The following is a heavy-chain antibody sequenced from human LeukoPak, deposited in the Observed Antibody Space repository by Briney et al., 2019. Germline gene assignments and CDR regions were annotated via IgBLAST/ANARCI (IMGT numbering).Heavy chain of an antibody. V-gene: IGHV1-69*13. J-gene: IGHJ3*02. CDR3: ASGYYYDSSEAPDDAFDI. CDR1: GGTFSSYA. CDR2: IIPIFGTA. D-gene: IGHD3-22*01. Sequence: ASVKVSCKASGGTFSSYAISWVRQAPGQGLEWMGGIIPIFGTANYAQKFQGRVTITADESTSTAYMELSSLRSEDTAVYYCASGYYYDSSEAPDDAFDIWGQGTMVTVSS.